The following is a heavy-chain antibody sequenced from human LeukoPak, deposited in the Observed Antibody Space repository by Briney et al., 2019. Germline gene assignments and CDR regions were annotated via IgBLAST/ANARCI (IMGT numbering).Heavy chain of an antibody. CDR2: ISGSGGST. CDR3: AKGGTDYDFWSGYYYYGMDV. Sequence: GGSLRLSCAASGFTVSSNYMSWVRQAPGKGLEWVSAISGSGGSTYYADSVKGRFTISRDNSKNTLYLQMNSLRAEDTAVYYCAKGGTDYDFWSGYYYYGMDVWGQGTTVTVSS. D-gene: IGHD3-3*01. CDR1: GFTVSSNY. J-gene: IGHJ6*02. V-gene: IGHV3-23*01.